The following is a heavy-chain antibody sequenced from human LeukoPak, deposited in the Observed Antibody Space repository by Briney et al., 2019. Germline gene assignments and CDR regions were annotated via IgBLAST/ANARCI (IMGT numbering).Heavy chain of an antibody. J-gene: IGHJ4*02. CDR1: GGSISSSSYY. CDR2: IYYSGST. CDR3: ARLVATIRDLDY. Sequence: PSETLSLTCTVSGGSISSSSYYWGWIRQPPGKGLEWIGSIYYSGSTYYNPSLKSRVTISVDTSKNQFSLKLSSVTAADTAVYYCARLVATIRDLDYWAREPWSPSPQ. V-gene: IGHV4-39*01. D-gene: IGHD5-12*01.